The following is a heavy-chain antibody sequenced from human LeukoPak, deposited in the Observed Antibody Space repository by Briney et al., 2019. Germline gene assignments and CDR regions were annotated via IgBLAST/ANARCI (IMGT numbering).Heavy chain of an antibody. J-gene: IGHJ6*03. D-gene: IGHD3-10*01. CDR3: ARDNYGSGSYFYYYYYMDV. Sequence: SETLSLTCTVSGGSISSGSYYWSWIRQPTGKGLEWIGRIYTSGSTNYNPSLKSRVTMSVDTSKNQFSLKLSSVTAADTAVYYCARDNYGSGSYFYYYYYMDVWGKGTTVTISS. CDR2: IYTSGST. V-gene: IGHV4-61*02. CDR1: GGSISSGSYY.